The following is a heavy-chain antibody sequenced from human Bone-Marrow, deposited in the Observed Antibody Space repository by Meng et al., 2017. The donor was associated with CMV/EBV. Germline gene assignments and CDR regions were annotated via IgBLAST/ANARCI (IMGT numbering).Heavy chain of an antibody. CDR3: AKGQSSGWGGGMAV. J-gene: IGHJ6*02. Sequence: GESLKISCATSGFTFSSYGMHWVRQAPGKGLEWVAVIWYDGSDKYYADSVKGRFTISRDNSKNTLSLQMNSLRAEDTAVYYCAKGQSSGWGGGMAVWGQGTTATFSS. D-gene: IGHD6-19*01. V-gene: IGHV3-33*06. CDR1: GFTFSSYG. CDR2: IWYDGSDK.